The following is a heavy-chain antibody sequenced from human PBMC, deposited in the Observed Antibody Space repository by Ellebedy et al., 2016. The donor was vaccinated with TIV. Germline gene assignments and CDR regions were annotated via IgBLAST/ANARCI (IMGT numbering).Heavy chain of an antibody. Sequence: GESLKISCVASGFIFSDYGMHWVRPTPGKGLEWVAVISNDGRSKKHADSVRGRFTIARDNSKSTLYLQMDSLRADDTAVYYCAPGGTTTVKKGFGYWGQGTLVTVSS. CDR3: APGGTTTVKKGFGY. CDR1: GFIFSDYG. V-gene: IGHV3-30*03. D-gene: IGHD4-17*01. J-gene: IGHJ4*02. CDR2: ISNDGRSK.